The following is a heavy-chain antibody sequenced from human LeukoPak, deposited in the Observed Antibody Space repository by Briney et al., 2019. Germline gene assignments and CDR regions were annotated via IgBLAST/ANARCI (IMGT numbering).Heavy chain of an antibody. V-gene: IGHV3-74*01. CDR2: INSDGSST. D-gene: IGHD6-19*01. J-gene: IGHJ4*02. CDR3: ARVFSGWYFYFDN. Sequence: GGSLRLSCAASGFSFSSYAMHWVRQAPGKGLVWVSRINSDGSSTTYADSVKGRFTISRDNAKNTLYLQMNSLRAEDTGVYFCARVFSGWYFYFDNWGQGTLVTVSS. CDR1: GFSFSSYA.